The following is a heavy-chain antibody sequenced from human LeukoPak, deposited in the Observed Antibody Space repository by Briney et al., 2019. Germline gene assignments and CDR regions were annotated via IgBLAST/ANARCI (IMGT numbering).Heavy chain of an antibody. V-gene: IGHV1-2*02. J-gene: IGHJ6*03. D-gene: IGHD5-12*01. CDR1: GYTFTGYY. CDR3: ARVYSGYVLRYYYYYYMDV. CDR2: INPNSGGT. Sequence: ASVKVSCKASGYTFTGYYMHWVRQAPGQGLEWMGWINPNSGGTNYAQEFQGRVTMTRDTSISTAYMELSRLRSDDTAVYYCARVYSGYVLRYYYYYYMDVWGKGTTVTVSS.